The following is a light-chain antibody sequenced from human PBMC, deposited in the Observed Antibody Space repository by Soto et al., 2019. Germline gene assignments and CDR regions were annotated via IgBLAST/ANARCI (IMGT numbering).Light chain of an antibody. CDR1: QDIGTY. J-gene: IGKJ4*01. CDR3: QQQGSLPLT. Sequence: DLQMTQSPSSLSASVRDRVTVTCRASQDIGTYLAWYQRTLGKAPKLMIYDASSLETGVPSRFSGSGSGTDFTFTISGLQPEDCATYYCQQQGSLPLTFGGGTQVEIK. V-gene: IGKV1-33*01. CDR2: DAS.